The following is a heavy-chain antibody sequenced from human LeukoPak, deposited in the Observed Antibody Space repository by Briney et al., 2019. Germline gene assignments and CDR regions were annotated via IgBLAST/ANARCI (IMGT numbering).Heavy chain of an antibody. CDR2: ISSSSSYI. D-gene: IGHD4-11*01. Sequence: GGSLRLSCAASGFTLSSHSMNWVRQAPGKVLEWVSSISSSSSYIYYADSVKGRFTISRDNAKNSLYLHMNSLRAEDTAVYYCARGYSNYGYTFDIWGQGTMVTVSS. CDR3: ARGYSNYGYTFDI. V-gene: IGHV3-21*01. J-gene: IGHJ3*02. CDR1: GFTLSSHS.